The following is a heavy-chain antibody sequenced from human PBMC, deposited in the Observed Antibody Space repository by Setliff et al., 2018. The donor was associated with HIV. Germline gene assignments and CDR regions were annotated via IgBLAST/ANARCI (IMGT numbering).Heavy chain of an antibody. CDR2: ISGRDGRT. V-gene: IGHV3-23*01. CDR3: AKDVYVAKYYYCSSGYSGSYYFDY. D-gene: IGHD3-22*01. J-gene: IGHJ4*02. CDR1: GVTFSSDG. Sequence: PGGSLRLSCAAFGVTFSSDGMSWVRQAPGKGLQWVSTISGRDGRTNYADAVKCRFTISRDSSKNTLYLQMNSLRAEDTAVYYCAKDVYVAKYYYCSSGYSGSYYFDYWGQGTLVTVSS.